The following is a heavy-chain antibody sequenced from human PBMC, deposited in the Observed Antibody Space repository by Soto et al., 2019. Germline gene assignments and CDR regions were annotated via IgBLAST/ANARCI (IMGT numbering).Heavy chain of an antibody. CDR2: MNPNSGNT. D-gene: IGHD2-2*01. J-gene: IGHJ3*01. CDR1: GYTFTDYD. V-gene: IGHV1-8*01. Sequence: QVQLVQSGAEVRRPGTSVMVSCKTSGYTFTDYDINWVRQATGQGLEWMGWMNPNSGNTGYAQKFQGRVSMTRNTATSTAYMELSSLRSDDTAIYYCVRESSTTNPVWGQGTMVTVSS. CDR3: VRESSTTNPV.